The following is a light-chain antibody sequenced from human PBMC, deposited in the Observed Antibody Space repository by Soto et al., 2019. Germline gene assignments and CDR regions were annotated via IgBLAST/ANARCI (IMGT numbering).Light chain of an antibody. V-gene: IGKV2-28*01. CDR3: MQSLQSPWP. Sequence: DIVMTQSPLSLPVTPGEPASISCRSSQSLLYNNGYNYVDWYLQKPGQSPQLLISVGSERDSGGDEGFGGSGSGTDFTLKNSRVVAEDVGVYYCMQSLQSPWPVGHGTMVESK. CDR2: VGS. J-gene: IGKJ1*01. CDR1: QSLLYNNGYNY.